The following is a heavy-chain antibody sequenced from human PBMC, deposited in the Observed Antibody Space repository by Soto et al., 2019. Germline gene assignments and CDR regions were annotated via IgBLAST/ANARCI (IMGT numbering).Heavy chain of an antibody. Sequence: EGHLLESGGGLVQTGGCLRLSCAASGFTFRTYAMSGVRQAPGGGLEWVSGIFGRRGGISYADSVKGRFPISRDNYNNMLYLQMHSLSAEDTAVYYCAKDRQPDGRWPFDHWGQGTLVTASS. V-gene: IGHV3-23*01. CDR3: AKDRQPDGRWPFDH. CDR2: IFGRRGGI. J-gene: IGHJ4*02. CDR1: GFTFRTYA. D-gene: IGHD2-8*01.